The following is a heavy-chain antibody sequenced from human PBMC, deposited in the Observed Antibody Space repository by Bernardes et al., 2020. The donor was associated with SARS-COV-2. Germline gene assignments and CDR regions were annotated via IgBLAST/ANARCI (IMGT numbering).Heavy chain of an antibody. CDR1: GDSISSPDYRW. CDR2: IYYRGRT. Sequence: SETLSLTCSVSGDSISSPDYRWWSWVRQPPGRGLEWIGYIYYRGRTYYNPSLTSRITISVDTSKNQFSLKLSSVSAADTAVYYCARDPFGRHNYYGMDVWGQGTTVTVS. V-gene: IGHV4-30-4*01. CDR3: ARDPFGRHNYYGMDV. J-gene: IGHJ6*02. D-gene: IGHD3-16*01.